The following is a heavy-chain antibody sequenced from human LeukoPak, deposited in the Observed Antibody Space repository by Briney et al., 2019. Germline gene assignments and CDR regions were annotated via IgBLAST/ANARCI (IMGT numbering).Heavy chain of an antibody. D-gene: IGHD2-2*01. V-gene: IGHV1-69*04. Sequence: GASVKVSCKASGGTFSSYAISWVRQAPGQGLEWMGRFIPILGIANYAQKFQGRVTITADKSTSTAYMELSSLRSEDTAVYYCARDQCSSTSCERPWGQGTLVTVSS. CDR2: FIPILGIA. J-gene: IGHJ5*02. CDR3: ARDQCSSTSCERP. CDR1: GGTFSSYA.